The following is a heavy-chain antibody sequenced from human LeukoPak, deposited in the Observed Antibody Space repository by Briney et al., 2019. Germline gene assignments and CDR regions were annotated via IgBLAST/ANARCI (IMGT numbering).Heavy chain of an antibody. CDR1: GFTVSTSN. V-gene: IGHV3-69-1*01. CDR3: ATAATPVAVAPLVD. J-gene: IGHJ4*02. Sequence: PGGSQRLSCAASGFTVSTSNMKWVRQAPGKGLEWVSSISSISTVYYADSVKGRFTISRDNAKNSLYLQMNSLRAEDTAVYYCATAATPVAVAPLVDWGQGTLVTVSS. CDR2: ISSISTV. D-gene: IGHD6-19*01.